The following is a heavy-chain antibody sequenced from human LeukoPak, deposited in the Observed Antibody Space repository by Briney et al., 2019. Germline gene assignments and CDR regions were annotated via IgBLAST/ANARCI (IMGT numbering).Heavy chain of an antibody. D-gene: IGHD3-3*01. Sequence: PGGSLRLSCAASGFTVSSNYMSWVRQAPGKGLEWVSVIYSGGSTYYADSVKGRFTISRDNSKNTLYLRMNSLRAEDTAVYYCAKPRVVLYYDFWSGYGYWGQGTLVTVSS. J-gene: IGHJ4*02. CDR1: GFTVSSNY. CDR3: AKPRVVLYYDFWSGYGY. V-gene: IGHV3-53*01. CDR2: IYSGGST.